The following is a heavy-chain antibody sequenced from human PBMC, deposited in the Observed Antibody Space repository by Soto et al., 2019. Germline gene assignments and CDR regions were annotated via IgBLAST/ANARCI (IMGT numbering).Heavy chain of an antibody. Sequence: ASVKVSCKASGYTFTNYGITWVRQAPGQGLEWMGWIRTYNGNTNYAQSLQDRVTLTTDTSTSTAYMELRSLRSDDTAVYYCARFSXYDFWSGSTSPKYYFDYWGQGTLVTVSS. D-gene: IGHD3-3*01. CDR3: ARFSXYDFWSGSTSPKYYFDY. V-gene: IGHV1-18*01. CDR1: GYTFTNYG. J-gene: IGHJ4*02. CDR2: IRTYNGNT.